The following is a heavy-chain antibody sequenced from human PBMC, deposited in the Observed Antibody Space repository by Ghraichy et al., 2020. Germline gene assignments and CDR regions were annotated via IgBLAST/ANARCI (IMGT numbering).Heavy chain of an antibody. D-gene: IGHD3-16*01. Sequence: SETLSLTCAVYGGSFSGYYWSWIRQPPGKGLEWIGEINHSGSTNYNPSLKSRVTISVDTSKNQFSLKLSSVTAADTAVYYCASAHLRATPFWGQGTLVTVSS. J-gene: IGHJ4*02. CDR2: INHSGST. V-gene: IGHV4-34*01. CDR1: GGSFSGYY. CDR3: ASAHLRATPF.